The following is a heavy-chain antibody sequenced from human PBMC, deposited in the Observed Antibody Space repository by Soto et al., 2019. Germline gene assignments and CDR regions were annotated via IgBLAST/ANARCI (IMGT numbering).Heavy chain of an antibody. CDR3: ARSRSLLSGSPLDY. J-gene: IGHJ4*02. CDR2: INHSGAT. V-gene: IGHV4-34*01. D-gene: IGHD2-15*01. Sequence: SETLSLTCGVYGGSFSDHSWGWIRQPPGKGLEWIGEINHSGATKYNTSLKSRVTISVDTSKNQFSLRLSSVTAADTAVYYCARSRSLLSGSPLDYWGQGTLVTVSS. CDR1: GGSFSDHS.